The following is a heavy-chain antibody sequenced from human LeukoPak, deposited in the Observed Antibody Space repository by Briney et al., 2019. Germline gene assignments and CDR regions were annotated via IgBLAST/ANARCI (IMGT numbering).Heavy chain of an antibody. J-gene: IGHJ6*02. V-gene: IGHV4-31*03. CDR2: IYYSGST. CDR3: AREVVPAAFAMDV. CDR1: GGSISSGCYY. D-gene: IGHD2-2*01. Sequence: SETLSLTCTVSGGSISSGCYYWYWIRQHPGKGLEWIGHIYYSGSTYYNPSLKSRLTITVDTSKNQFSLKLSSVTAADTAVYYCAREVVPAAFAMDVWGQGTTVTVSS.